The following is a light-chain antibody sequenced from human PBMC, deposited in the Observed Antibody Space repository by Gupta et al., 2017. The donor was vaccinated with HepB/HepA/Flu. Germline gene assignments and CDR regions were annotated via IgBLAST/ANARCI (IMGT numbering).Light chain of an antibody. CDR1: QRISIW. V-gene: IGKV1-5*03. J-gene: IGKJ1*01. Sequence: GDRVIITCRASQRISIWLAWYQQKPGKAPNLLIYQASSLQSGVPSRFSGSGSGTEFTLTVSSLQPDDFATYYCQQDNSYPWTFGLGTTVEIK. CDR3: QQDNSYPWT. CDR2: QAS.